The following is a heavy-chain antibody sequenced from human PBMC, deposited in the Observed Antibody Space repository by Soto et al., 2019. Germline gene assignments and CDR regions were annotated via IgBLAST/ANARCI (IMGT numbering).Heavy chain of an antibody. Sequence: EEQLLESGGDLVQPGGSLRLSCAASGFTFSHYAMSWVRQAPGKGLEWVSAVLGSGRGTYYTDSVKGRFTTSRDNSKNTLDLQMSSLRAEDTATYYCAKGSSYYQVEGFDIWGQGTMVTVSS. CDR3: AKGSSYYQVEGFDI. V-gene: IGHV3-23*01. CDR2: VLGSGRGT. CDR1: GFTFSHYA. D-gene: IGHD1-26*01. J-gene: IGHJ3*02.